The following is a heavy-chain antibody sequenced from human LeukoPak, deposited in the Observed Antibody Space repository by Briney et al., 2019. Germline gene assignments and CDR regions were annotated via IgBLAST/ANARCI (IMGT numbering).Heavy chain of an antibody. CDR2: INTNTGNP. Sequence: VASVKVSCKASGYTFTGYYMHWVRQAPGQGLEWMGWINTNTGNPTYAQGFTGRFVFSLDTSVSTAYLQISSLKAEDTAVYYCARTMVRGVIIYYFDYWGQGTLVTVSS. CDR3: ARTMVRGVIIYYFDY. D-gene: IGHD3-10*01. CDR1: GYTFTGYY. J-gene: IGHJ4*02. V-gene: IGHV7-4-1*02.